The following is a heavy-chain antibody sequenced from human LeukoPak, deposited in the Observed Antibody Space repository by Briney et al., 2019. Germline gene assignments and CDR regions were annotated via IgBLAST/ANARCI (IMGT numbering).Heavy chain of an antibody. CDR3: ARNDYGDYGPDY. CDR2: ISSSGDHT. CDR1: EFTFSSYS. D-gene: IGHD4-17*01. Sequence: SGGSLRLSCAASEFTFSSYSMNWVRQAPGKGLEWVSSISSSGDHTYYADSVKGRFTISRDDAKNSLYLQINSLGAEDTAVYYCARNDYGDYGPDYWGQGTLVTVSS. V-gene: IGHV3-21*01. J-gene: IGHJ4*02.